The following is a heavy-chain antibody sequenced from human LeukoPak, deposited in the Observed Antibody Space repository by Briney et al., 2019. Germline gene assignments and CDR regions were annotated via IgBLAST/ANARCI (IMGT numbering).Heavy chain of an antibody. CDR1: GFTSSPYS. J-gene: IGHJ4*02. CDR3: ARAENLKFGSGRIYYFDY. Sequence: GGSLRLSCTASGFTSSPYSMSWVRQAPGKGLEWVSYIGSRGSNGVSARYYADSVTGRCTISRDDAKNTVYLQMNSLGAEDTAVYYCARAENLKFGSGRIYYFDYWGQGALVTVSS. D-gene: IGHD3-10*01. V-gene: IGHV3-48*01. CDR2: IGSRGSNGVSAR.